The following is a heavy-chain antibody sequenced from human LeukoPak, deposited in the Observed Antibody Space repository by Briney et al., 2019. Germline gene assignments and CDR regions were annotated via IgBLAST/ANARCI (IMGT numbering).Heavy chain of an antibody. CDR1: GFTFGDYA. J-gene: IGHJ5*02. V-gene: IGHV3-49*04. D-gene: IGHD6-13*01. Sequence: GGSLRLSCTASGFTFGDYAMSWVRQAPGKGLEWVGFIRSKAYGGTTEYAASVKGRFTISRDDSKSIAYLQMNSLRAEDTAVYYCAKSPEQQLVWRGWFDPWGQGTLVTVSS. CDR2: IRSKAYGGTT. CDR3: AKSPEQQLVWRGWFDP.